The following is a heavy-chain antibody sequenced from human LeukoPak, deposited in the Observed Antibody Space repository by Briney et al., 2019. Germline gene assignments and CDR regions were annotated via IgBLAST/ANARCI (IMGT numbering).Heavy chain of an antibody. D-gene: IGHD6-13*01. Sequence: HGESLKISCKGSGYSFSNYWIGWVRQMPGKGLEWMGIIYPGDSNTRYSPSFQGQVTISADKSISTAYLQWSSLQASDTAIYYCARRKDSQKYTSSCLDPWGQGTLVTVSS. CDR2: IYPGDSNT. J-gene: IGHJ5*02. V-gene: IGHV5-51*01. CDR1: GYSFSNYW. CDR3: ARRKDSQKYTSSCLDP.